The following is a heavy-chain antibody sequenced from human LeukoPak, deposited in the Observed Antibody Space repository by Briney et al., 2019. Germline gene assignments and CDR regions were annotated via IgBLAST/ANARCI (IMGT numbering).Heavy chain of an antibody. CDR3: TATTLYCSGGSCLDS. V-gene: IGHV3-23*01. CDR2: INWSGEKT. J-gene: IGHJ4*02. CDR1: GFTFSNYA. D-gene: IGHD2-15*01. Sequence: GGSLRLSCAASGFTFSNYAMSWVRQAPGKGLEWVSGINWSGEKTSYADSVKGRFTISRDNSRNTLYLQTNSLRAEDTAVYYCTATTLYCSGGSCLDSWGQGTLVTVSS.